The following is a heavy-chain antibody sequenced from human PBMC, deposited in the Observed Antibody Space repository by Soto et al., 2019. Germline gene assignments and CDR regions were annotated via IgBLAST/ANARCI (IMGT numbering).Heavy chain of an antibody. D-gene: IGHD2-8*01. Sequence: PVGSLRLSCAASGFTFSSYAMHWVRQAPGKGLEWVAVISYDGSNKYYADSVKGRFTISRDNSKNTLYLQMNSLRAEDTAVYYCARDFFGRYCTNGVCSGYYYYGMDVWGQGTTVTVSS. V-gene: IGHV3-30-3*01. J-gene: IGHJ6*02. CDR1: GFTFSSYA. CDR2: ISYDGSNK. CDR3: ARDFFGRYCTNGVCSGYYYYGMDV.